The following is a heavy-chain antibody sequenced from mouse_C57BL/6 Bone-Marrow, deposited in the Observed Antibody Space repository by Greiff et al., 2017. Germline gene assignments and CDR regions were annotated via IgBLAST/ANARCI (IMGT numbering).Heavy chain of an antibody. Sequence: EVKLVESGGGLVQPGGSLKLSCAASGFTFSDYGMAWVRQAPRKGPEWVAFISNLAYSIYYADTVTGRFTISSENAKNTLYLEMSRLRSEDTAMYYCARSYYYGSSPAWFAYWGQGTLVTVSA. D-gene: IGHD1-1*01. V-gene: IGHV5-15*01. CDR1: GFTFSDYG. J-gene: IGHJ3*01. CDR3: ARSYYYGSSPAWFAY. CDR2: ISNLAYSI.